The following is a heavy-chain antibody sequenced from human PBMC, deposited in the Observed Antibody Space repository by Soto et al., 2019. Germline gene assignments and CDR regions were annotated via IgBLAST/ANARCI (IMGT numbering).Heavy chain of an antibody. V-gene: IGHV3-11*01. CDR3: ARDNTNPPSDYFDY. CDR2: INSIGSTI. D-gene: IGHD2-8*01. J-gene: IGHJ4*02. Sequence: GGSLRLSCTASGFTFSDYTMSWIRQAPGKGLEWIAYINSIGSTIYYADSVKGRFTVSRDNSKNTLYLQMNSLRAEDTAVYYCARDNTNPPSDYFDYWGQGTLVTVSS. CDR1: GFTFSDYT.